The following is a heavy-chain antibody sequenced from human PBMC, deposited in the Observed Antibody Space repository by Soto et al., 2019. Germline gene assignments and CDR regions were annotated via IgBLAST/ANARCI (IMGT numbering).Heavy chain of an antibody. Sequence: SETLSLTCAVSGGSISSSNWWRWVRQPPGKGLEWIGEIYHSGSTNYNPSLKSRVTISVDKSKNQFSLKLSSVTAADTAVYYCARDFEYCTNGVCYPYWGQGALVTVSS. V-gene: IGHV4-4*02. CDR2: IYHSGST. J-gene: IGHJ4*02. CDR3: ARDFEYCTNGVCYPY. CDR1: GGSISSSNW. D-gene: IGHD2-8*01.